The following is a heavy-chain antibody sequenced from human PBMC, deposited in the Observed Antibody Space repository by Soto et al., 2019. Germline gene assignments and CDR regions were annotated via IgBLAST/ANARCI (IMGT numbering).Heavy chain of an antibody. CDR1: GYTFTGYY. D-gene: IGHD2-2*01. V-gene: IGHV1-2*04. J-gene: IGHJ5*02. Sequence: QVQLVQSGAEVKKPGASVKVSCKASGYTFTGYYMHWVRQAPGQGLEWMGWINPNSGGTNYAQKFQGWVTMTRDTAISTADRELSRLRSDDTAVYYCARGGRGLAVVPAALFDPWGQGTLVTVAS. CDR2: INPNSGGT. CDR3: ARGGRGLAVVPAALFDP.